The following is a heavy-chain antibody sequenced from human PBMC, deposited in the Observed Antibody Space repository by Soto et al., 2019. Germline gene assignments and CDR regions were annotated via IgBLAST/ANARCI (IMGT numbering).Heavy chain of an antibody. J-gene: IGHJ4*02. CDR1: GGTFNSYD. D-gene: IGHD4-17*01. Sequence: QVQLVQSGPVVRKPGSSVKVSCKASGGTFNSYDINWVRQAPGQGLEWMGGIIPIFGTPNYAQKFQGRVTITADESTSTAYMELSSLRSDDTAFYFCASYGDFDYWGQGTLVTVSS. CDR2: IIPIFGTP. CDR3: ASYGDFDY. V-gene: IGHV1-69*01.